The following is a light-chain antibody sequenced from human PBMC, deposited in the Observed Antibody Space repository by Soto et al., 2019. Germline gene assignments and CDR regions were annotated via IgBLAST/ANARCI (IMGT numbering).Light chain of an antibody. V-gene: IGLV2-14*01. J-gene: IGLJ1*01. CDR2: EVS. CDR3: SSYTITATDV. Sequence: QSALTQPASVSGSPGQSITISCTGTSSDVGAFNYVSWYQQHPGRAPKLVIYEVSNRPSGVSARFSGSKSGNTASLTISGLQAEDEADYYCSSYTITATDVFGTGTKLTVL. CDR1: SSDVGAFNY.